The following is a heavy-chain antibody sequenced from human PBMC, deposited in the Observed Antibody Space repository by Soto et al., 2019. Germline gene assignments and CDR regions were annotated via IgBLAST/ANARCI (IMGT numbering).Heavy chain of an antibody. J-gene: IGHJ4*01. CDR3: VSTIYYGANSVPDY. CDR2: ISVYNGKT. V-gene: IGHV1-18*01. D-gene: IGHD4-17*01. Sequence: RQAPGQGPEWMGWISVYNGKTNYAQKVQGRVTMTTDTYTSTAYMEMRSLRSDAPAVYFLVSTIYYGANSVPDYWGQGSRGTVSS.